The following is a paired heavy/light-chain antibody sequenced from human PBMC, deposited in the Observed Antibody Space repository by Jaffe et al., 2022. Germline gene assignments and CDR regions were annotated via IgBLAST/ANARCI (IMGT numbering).Light chain of an antibody. J-gene: IGKJ3*01. CDR1: QSLVHSDGNTY. CDR3: MQGTHWPIT. V-gene: IGKV2-30*02. Sequence: DVVMTQSPLSLPVTLGQPASISCRSSQSLVHSDGNTYLNWFQQRPGQSPRRLIYKVSNRDSGVPDRFSGSGSGTDFTLKISRVEAEDVGVYYCMQGTHWPITFGPGTKVDIK. CDR2: KVS.
Heavy chain of an antibody. CDR2: ISYDGSNK. Sequence: QVQLVESGGGVVQPGRSLRLSCAASGFTFSSYGMHWVRQAPGKGLEWVAVISYDGSNKYYADSVKGRFTISRDNSKNTLYLQMNSLRAEDTAVYYCAKDFLMAEFNRGNWNDLHYWGQGTLVTVSS. CDR3: AKDFLMAEFNRGNWNDLHY. D-gene: IGHD1-20*01. J-gene: IGHJ4*02. CDR1: GFTFSSYG. V-gene: IGHV3-30*18.